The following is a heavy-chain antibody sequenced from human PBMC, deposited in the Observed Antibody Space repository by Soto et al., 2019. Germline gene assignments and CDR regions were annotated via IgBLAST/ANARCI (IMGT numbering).Heavy chain of an antibody. D-gene: IGHD3-22*01. CDR2: INAGNGNT. J-gene: IGHJ6*02. CDR1: GYTFTSYA. Sequence: ASVTVSCKASGYTFTSYAMHWVRQAPGQRLEWMGWINAGNGNTKYSQKFQGRVTITRDTSASTAYMELSSLRSEDTAVYYCARDQPTMIVPSDYGMDVWGQGTTVTVSS. V-gene: IGHV1-3*01. CDR3: ARDQPTMIVPSDYGMDV.